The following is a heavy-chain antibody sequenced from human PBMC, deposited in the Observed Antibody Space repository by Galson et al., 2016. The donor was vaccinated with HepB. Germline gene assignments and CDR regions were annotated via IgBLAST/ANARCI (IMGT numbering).Heavy chain of an antibody. J-gene: IGHJ4*02. V-gene: IGHV1-2*02. CDR3: VAMIRGAVWGPGY. CDR2: INPKSGGT. D-gene: IGHD3-10*01. CDR1: GYTFTGYY. Sequence: SVKVSCKASGYTFTGYYIHWVRQAPGQGLEWMGWINPKSGGTNYAQKFQGRVTMTRDTSISTAYMEMSRQRSDDTAVYYCVAMIRGAVWGPGYWGQGTLVTVSS.